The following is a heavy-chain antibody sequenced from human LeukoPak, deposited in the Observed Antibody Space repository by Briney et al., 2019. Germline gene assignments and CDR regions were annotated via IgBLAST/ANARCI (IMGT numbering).Heavy chain of an antibody. CDR3: ARQYRDDSGYYYFDY. D-gene: IGHD3-22*01. CDR2: IYYSGST. Sequence: SSEALSLTCTVSGGSISSYYWSWIRQPPGKGLEWIGSIYYSGSTYYNPSLKSRVTISVDTSKNQFSLKLSSVTAADTAVYYCARQYRDDSGYYYFDYWGQGTLVTVSS. J-gene: IGHJ4*02. V-gene: IGHV4-59*05. CDR1: GGSISSYY.